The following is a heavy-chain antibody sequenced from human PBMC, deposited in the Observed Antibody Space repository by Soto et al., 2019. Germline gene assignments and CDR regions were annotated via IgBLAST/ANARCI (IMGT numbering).Heavy chain of an antibody. V-gene: IGHV4-34*01. CDR3: ARDQATYYYDSSGYYF. CDR2: INHSGST. CDR1: GGSFSGYY. D-gene: IGHD3-22*01. J-gene: IGHJ4*02. Sequence: SETLSLTCAVYGGSFSGYYWSWIRQPPGKGLEWIGEINHSGSTNYNPSLKSRVTISVDTSKNQFSLKLSSVTAADTAVYYCARDQATYYYDSSGYYFWGQGTLVTVSS.